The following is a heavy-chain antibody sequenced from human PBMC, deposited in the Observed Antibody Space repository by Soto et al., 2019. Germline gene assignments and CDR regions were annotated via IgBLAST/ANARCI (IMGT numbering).Heavy chain of an antibody. V-gene: IGHV2-5*02. Sequence: GPTLVNPTQTLTLTCTFSGFSLSTSGVGVGWIRQPPGKALEWLALSYWDDDNRYSPSLKSRLTVTKDTSKNQVVLTMTNMDPVDTATYYCARRYSTTSFDFWGQGTLVTVSS. CDR1: GFSLSTSGVG. J-gene: IGHJ4*02. D-gene: IGHD6-6*01. CDR2: SYWDDDN. CDR3: ARRYSTTSFDF.